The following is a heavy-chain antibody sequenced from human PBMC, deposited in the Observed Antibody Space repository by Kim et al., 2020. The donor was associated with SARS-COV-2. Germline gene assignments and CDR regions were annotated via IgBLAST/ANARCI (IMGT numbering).Heavy chain of an antibody. D-gene: IGHD3-9*01. V-gene: IGHV4-39*01. CDR3: ARSGYLPYYFDY. J-gene: IGHJ4*02. CDR1: GGSISSSSYY. CDR2: IYYSGST. Sequence: SETLSLTCTVSGGSISSSSYYWGWIRQPPGKGLEWIGSIYYSGSTYYNPSLKSRVTISVDTSKNQFSLKLSSVTAADTAVYYCARSGYLPYYFDYWGQGTLVTVSS.